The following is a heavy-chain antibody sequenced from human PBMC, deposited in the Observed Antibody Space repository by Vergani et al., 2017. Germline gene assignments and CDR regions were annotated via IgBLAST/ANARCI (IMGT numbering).Heavy chain of an antibody. V-gene: IGHV3-9*01. D-gene: IGHD6-13*01. J-gene: IGHJ4*02. CDR1: GFTFDDYA. CDR3: AKDRGSYSSSGFFDY. CDR2: ISWNSGSI. Sequence: EVQLVESGGGLVQPGRSLRLSCAASGFTFDDYAMHWVRQAPGKGLEWVSGISWNSGSIGYADSVQGRFTISRDNAKNSLYLQMNSLRAEDTALYYCAKDRGSYSSSGFFDYWGQGTLVTVSS.